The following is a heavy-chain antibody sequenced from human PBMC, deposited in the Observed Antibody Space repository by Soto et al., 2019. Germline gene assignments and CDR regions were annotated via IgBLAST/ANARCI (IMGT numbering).Heavy chain of an antibody. J-gene: IGHJ6*02. CDR3: ATTPPVGGYYYYGMDV. Sequence: QVQLVQSWAEVKKPGSSVKVSCKASGGTFSSYAISWVRQAPGQGLEWMGGIIPIFGTANYAQKFQGRVTITADESTSTAYMELSSLRSEDTAVYYCATTPPVGGYYYYGMDVWGQGTTVTVSS. CDR2: IIPIFGTA. V-gene: IGHV1-69*12. D-gene: IGHD1-26*01. CDR1: GGTFSSYA.